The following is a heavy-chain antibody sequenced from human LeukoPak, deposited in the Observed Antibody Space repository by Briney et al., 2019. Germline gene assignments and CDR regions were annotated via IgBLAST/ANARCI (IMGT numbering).Heavy chain of an antibody. V-gene: IGHV3-30*18. CDR3: AKDLQGDLWYFDY. Sequence: PGRSLRLSCAASGFTFSSYGMHWVRQAPGKGLEWVAVISHDGSNKYYADSVKGRFTVSRDNSKNTLYLQMNSLRAEDTAVYYCAKDLQGDLWYFDYWGQGTLVTVSS. CDR1: GFTFSSYG. D-gene: IGHD3/OR15-3a*01. CDR2: ISHDGSNK. J-gene: IGHJ4*02.